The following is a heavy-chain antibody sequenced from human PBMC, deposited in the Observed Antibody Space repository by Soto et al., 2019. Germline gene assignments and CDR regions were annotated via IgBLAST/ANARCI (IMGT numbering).Heavy chain of an antibody. D-gene: IGHD2-2*01. V-gene: IGHV5-51*01. CDR3: ARRIDIVVGVGAFDI. Sequence: GESLKISCKGSGYSFTSYWIGRVRQMPGKGLEWMGIIYPGDSDTRYSPSFQGQVTISADKSISTAYLQWSSLKASDTAMYYCARRIDIVVGVGAFDIWGQGTMVTVSS. J-gene: IGHJ3*02. CDR1: GYSFTSYW. CDR2: IYPGDSDT.